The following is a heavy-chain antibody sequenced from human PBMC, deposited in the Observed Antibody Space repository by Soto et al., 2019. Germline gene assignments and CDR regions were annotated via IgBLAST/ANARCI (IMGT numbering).Heavy chain of an antibody. Sequence: EVQLVESGGGLVKPGGSLRLSCAASGFTFSSYSMNWARQAPGKGLEGVSSISSSSSYIYFADSVKGRFTISRDNAKNSLYLQMNSLRAEDTAVYYCARMYGDYGLNGNYYGMDVWGQGTTVTVSS. V-gene: IGHV3-21*01. CDR2: ISSSSSYI. D-gene: IGHD4-17*01. J-gene: IGHJ6*02. CDR1: GFTFSSYS. CDR3: ARMYGDYGLNGNYYGMDV.